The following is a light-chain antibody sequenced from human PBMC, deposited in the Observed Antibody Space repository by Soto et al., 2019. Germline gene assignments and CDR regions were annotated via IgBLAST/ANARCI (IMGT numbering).Light chain of an antibody. CDR2: NND. CDR3: ASWDDSQHGA. CDR1: YSNIGRNT. V-gene: IGLV1-44*01. Sequence: QSVLTQPPSAAGTPGQRVTISCSGRYSNIGRNTVSWYQRLPGKAPKLLIYNNDQRPSGVPDRFSGSKSDTSASLAISGLQPDDEADYYCASWDDSQHGAFGGGTKLTVL. J-gene: IGLJ2*01.